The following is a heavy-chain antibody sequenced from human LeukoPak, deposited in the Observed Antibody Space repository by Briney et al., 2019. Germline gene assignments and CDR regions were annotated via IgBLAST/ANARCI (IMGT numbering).Heavy chain of an antibody. D-gene: IGHD6-19*01. CDR2: ISSSSSTI. CDR3: ARDKGSSGWYGSYHFDY. Sequence: GGSLRLSCAASGFTFSSYSMNWVRQAPGKGLEWVSYISSSSSTIYYADSVKGRFTISRDNSKNTLYLQMNSLRAEDTAVYYCARDKGSSGWYGSYHFDYWGQGTLVTVSS. J-gene: IGHJ4*02. CDR1: GFTFSSYS. V-gene: IGHV3-48*01.